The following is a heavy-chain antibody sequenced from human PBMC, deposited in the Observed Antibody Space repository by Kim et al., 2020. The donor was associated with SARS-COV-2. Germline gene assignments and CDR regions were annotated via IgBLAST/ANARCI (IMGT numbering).Heavy chain of an antibody. Sequence: GESLKISCKGSGYRFTKYWIGWVRQMPGKDLEWMGIIYPDDSDTTYSPSFQGQVTISVDKSISTASLQWSSLKASDTAMYYCAKTYCSGGDCYYNWFDSWGQGTLVTVSA. D-gene: IGHD2-21*02. CDR2: IYPDDSDT. CDR3: AKTYCSGGDCYYNWFDS. J-gene: IGHJ5*01. CDR1: GYRFTKYW. V-gene: IGHV5-51*01.